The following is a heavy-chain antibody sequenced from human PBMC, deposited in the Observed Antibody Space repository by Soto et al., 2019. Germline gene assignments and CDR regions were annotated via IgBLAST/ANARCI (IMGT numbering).Heavy chain of an antibody. D-gene: IGHD4-17*01. CDR2: ISYDGSNK. J-gene: IGHJ6*02. CDR1: GFTFSSYA. V-gene: IGHV3-30-3*01. Sequence: LRLSCSASGFTFSSYAMHWVRQAPGKGLEWVAVISYDGSNKYYADSVKGRFTISRDNSKNTLYLQMNSLRAEDTAVYYCARDPYGGNSRLYYVMDVWGHGTTVTVSS. CDR3: ARDPYGGNSRLYYVMDV.